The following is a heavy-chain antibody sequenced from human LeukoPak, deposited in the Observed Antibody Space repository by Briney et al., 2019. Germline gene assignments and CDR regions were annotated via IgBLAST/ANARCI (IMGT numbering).Heavy chain of an antibody. D-gene: IGHD2-21*02. CDR1: GFTFSSYA. J-gene: IGHJ4*02. V-gene: IGHV3-23*01. CDR3: AKSLGSVVVTANDY. CDR2: ISGSGGST. Sequence: PGGSLRLSCAASGFTFSSYAMSWVRQAPGKRLEWLSAISGSGGSTYYADSVKGRFTISRDNSRSTLYLQMNSLRAEDTAIYYCAKSLGSVVVTANDYWGQGTLVTVSS.